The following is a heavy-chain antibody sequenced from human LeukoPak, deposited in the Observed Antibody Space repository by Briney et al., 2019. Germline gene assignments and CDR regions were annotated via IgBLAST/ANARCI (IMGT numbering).Heavy chain of an antibody. D-gene: IGHD2-2*01. Sequence: PGRSLRLSCAASGFTFSSYAMHWVRQAPGKGLEWVAVISYDGSNKYYADSVKGRFTISRHNSKNTLYLQMNSLRAEDTAVYYCARDGPDIVVVPAAIGLDYDFWSGYYDYWGQGTLVTVSS. CDR1: GFTFSSYA. CDR3: ARDGPDIVVVPAAIGLDYDFWSGYYDY. J-gene: IGHJ4*02. CDR2: ISYDGSNK. V-gene: IGHV3-30-3*01.